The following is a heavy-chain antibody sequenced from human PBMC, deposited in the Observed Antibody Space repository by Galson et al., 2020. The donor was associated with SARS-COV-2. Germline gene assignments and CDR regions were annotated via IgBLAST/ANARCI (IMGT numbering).Heavy chain of an antibody. J-gene: IGHJ2*01. D-gene: IGHD5-18*01. CDR1: GGSISSGSYY. V-gene: IGHV4-61*02. Sequence: SETLSLTCTVSGGSISSGSYYWNWIRPPAGKGLEWIGRISTSGSTSYNPSLKSRVSISLDTSEQQFSLKLSSVTAADTAVYYCARQDTTLATGWYFDLWGRGALVTVSS. CDR2: ISTSGST. CDR3: ARQDTTLATGWYFDL.